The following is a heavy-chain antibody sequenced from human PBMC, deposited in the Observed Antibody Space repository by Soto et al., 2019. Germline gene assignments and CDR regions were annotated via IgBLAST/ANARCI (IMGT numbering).Heavy chain of an antibody. J-gene: IGHJ5*02. CDR1: GYTFTSYG. Sequence: QVQLVQSGAEVKKPGASVKVSCKASGYTFTSYGISWVRQAPGQGLEWMGWISPYNGNTNYAQKLQGRVTMTTDTSPSTAYMELRSLRPDDTAVYYCARDEAAHTFDPWGQGILVTVSS. CDR2: ISPYNGNT. CDR3: ARDEAAHTFDP. D-gene: IGHD6-13*01. V-gene: IGHV1-18*01.